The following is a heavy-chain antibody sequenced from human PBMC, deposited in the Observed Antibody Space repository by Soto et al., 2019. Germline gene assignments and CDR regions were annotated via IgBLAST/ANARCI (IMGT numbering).Heavy chain of an antibody. D-gene: IGHD3-10*01. CDR3: ARGADYGSGSAPDYYYYYYVDG. Sequence: QVPLVQSGAEVKKPGASVKVSCKASGYTFTSYAMHWVRQAPGQRLEWMGWINAGNGNTKYSQKFQGRVTITRDTSASTAYMELSSLRSEDTAVYYCARGADYGSGSAPDYYYYYYVDGWGKGTTVTVSS. CDR2: INAGNGNT. J-gene: IGHJ6*03. CDR1: GYTFTSYA. V-gene: IGHV1-3*01.